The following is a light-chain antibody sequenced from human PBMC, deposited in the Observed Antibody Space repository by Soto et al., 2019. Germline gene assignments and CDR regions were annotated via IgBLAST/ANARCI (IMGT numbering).Light chain of an antibody. CDR3: QQYYSTPPT. CDR2: WAS. CDR1: QSVLYSSNNKNY. Sequence: DIVMTQSPDSLAPSLGERATINCTSSQSVLYSSNNKNYLAWYKQKPGQPPKXXIYWASTRESGVPDRFSGSGSGTDFALAISSLKAEDVEVYYCQQYYSTPPTFGGGTKVDIK. J-gene: IGKJ4*01. V-gene: IGKV4-1*01.